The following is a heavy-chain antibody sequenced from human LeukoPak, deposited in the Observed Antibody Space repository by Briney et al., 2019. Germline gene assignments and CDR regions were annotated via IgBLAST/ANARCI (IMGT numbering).Heavy chain of an antibody. CDR2: IYTGGIT. CDR3: ARLGSYDFWSGYLPPIYYYYYMDV. Sequence: SETLSLTCTVSGGSFTTYYWTWIRQPAGRGLEWIGRIYTGGITNYNPSLKSRVTMSADTSKNQFSLRLNSVTAADTAVYYCARLGSYDFWSGYLPPIYYYYYMDVWGKGTTVTVSS. J-gene: IGHJ6*03. V-gene: IGHV4-4*07. D-gene: IGHD3-3*01. CDR1: GGSFTTYY.